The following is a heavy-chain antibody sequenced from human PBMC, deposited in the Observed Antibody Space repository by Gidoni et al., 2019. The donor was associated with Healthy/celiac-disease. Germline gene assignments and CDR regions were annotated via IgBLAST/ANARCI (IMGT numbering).Heavy chain of an antibody. J-gene: IGHJ5*02. CDR2: ISSSSSYI. CDR3: AKAGFLEWFPLGGWFDP. V-gene: IGHV3-21*01. D-gene: IGHD3-3*01. CDR1: GFTFSRYS. Sequence: EVQLVEDGGGLVKPGGSLRLSCAASGFTFSRYSRNWVRQAPGKGLEWVSSISSSSSYIYYADSVKGRFTISRDNAKNSLYLQMNSLRAEDTAVYYCAKAGFLEWFPLGGWFDPWGQGTLVTVSS.